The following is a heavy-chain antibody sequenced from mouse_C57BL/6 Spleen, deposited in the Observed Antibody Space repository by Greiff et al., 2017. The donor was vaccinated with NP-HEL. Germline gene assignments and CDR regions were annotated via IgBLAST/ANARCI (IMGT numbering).Heavy chain of an antibody. CDR1: GYTFTSYW. CDR2: IYPGSGST. J-gene: IGHJ3*01. D-gene: IGHD2-4*01. CDR3: ASGIYYDYAWFAY. V-gene: IGHV1-55*01. Sequence: VQLQQPGAELVKPGASVKMSCKASGYTFTSYWITWVKQRPGQGLEWIGDIYPGSGSTNYNEKFKSKATLTVDTSSSTAYMQLSSLTSEDSAVYYCASGIYYDYAWFAYWGQGTLVTVSA.